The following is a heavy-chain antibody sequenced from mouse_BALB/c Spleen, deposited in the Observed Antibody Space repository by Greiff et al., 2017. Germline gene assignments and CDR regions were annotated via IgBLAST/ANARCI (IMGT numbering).Heavy chain of an antibody. CDR3: ASPSMITREGFAY. Sequence: EVQLQQSGAELVKPGASVKLSCTASGFNIKDTYMHWVKQRPEQGLEWIGRIDPANGNTKYDPKFQGKATITADTSSNTAYLQLSSLTSEDTAVYYCASPSMITREGFAYWGQGTLVTVSA. J-gene: IGHJ3*01. CDR2: IDPANGNT. CDR1: GFNIKDTY. D-gene: IGHD2-4*01. V-gene: IGHV14-3*02.